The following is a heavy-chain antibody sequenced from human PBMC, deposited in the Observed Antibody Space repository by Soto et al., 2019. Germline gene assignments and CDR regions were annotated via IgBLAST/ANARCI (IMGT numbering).Heavy chain of an antibody. CDR3: ARDYDYYDSSGYHPYYFEY. Sequence: PGGSLRLSCAASVFRFSTYSMNWFRQAPGKGLEWVSSISGSSDYIYYADSVKGRFTISRDNAKNSLYLQMNSLRAEDTAVYYCARDYDYYDSSGYHPYYFEYWGQGTLVTVSS. J-gene: IGHJ4*02. D-gene: IGHD3-22*01. V-gene: IGHV3-21*01. CDR1: VFRFSTYS. CDR2: ISGSSDYI.